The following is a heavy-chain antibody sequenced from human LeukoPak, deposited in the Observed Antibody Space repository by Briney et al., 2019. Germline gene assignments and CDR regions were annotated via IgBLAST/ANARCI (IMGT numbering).Heavy chain of an antibody. CDR2: IRYDGSNK. Sequence: GGSLRLSCAASGFIFSSYGMHWVRQAPSKGLEWVAFIRYDGSNKYYAGSVKGRFTISRDDSKNTLYLQMNSLRPEDTAVYYCARGEWLSAPFDYWGQGTLVTVSS. CDR1: GFIFSSYG. D-gene: IGHD3-3*01. CDR3: ARGEWLSAPFDY. V-gene: IGHV3-30*02. J-gene: IGHJ4*02.